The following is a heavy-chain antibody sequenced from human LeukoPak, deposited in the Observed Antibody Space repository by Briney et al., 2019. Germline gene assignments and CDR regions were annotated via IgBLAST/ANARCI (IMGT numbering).Heavy chain of an antibody. Sequence: SETLSLTCTVSGGSISSGDYYWSWIRQPPGKGLEWIGYIYYSGSTYYHPSLKSRVTIAVDTSKNQFSLKLSSVTAADTAVYYCARAEGIVVVIRYWGQGTLVTVSS. CDR2: IYYSGST. CDR1: GGSISSGDYY. CDR3: ARAEGIVVVIRY. J-gene: IGHJ4*02. D-gene: IGHD3-22*01. V-gene: IGHV4-30-4*08.